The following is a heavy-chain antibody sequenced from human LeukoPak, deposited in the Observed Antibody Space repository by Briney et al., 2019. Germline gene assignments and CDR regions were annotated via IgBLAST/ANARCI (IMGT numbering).Heavy chain of an antibody. CDR3: ARDAVGAQDDAFDI. Sequence: GGSLRLSCAASGFTFSSYEMNWVRQAPGKGLEWVSYISSSGSTIYYADSVKGRFTISRDNAKNSLYLQMNSLRAEDTAVYYCARDAVGAQDDAFDIWGQGTMVTVSS. CDR1: GFTFSSYE. D-gene: IGHD1-26*01. J-gene: IGHJ3*02. CDR2: ISSSGSTI. V-gene: IGHV3-48*03.